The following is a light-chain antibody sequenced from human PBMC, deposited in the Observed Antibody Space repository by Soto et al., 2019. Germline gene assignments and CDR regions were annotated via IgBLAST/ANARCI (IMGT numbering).Light chain of an antibody. J-gene: IGKJ1*01. V-gene: IGKV1-6*01. CDR3: LQDYDYPRT. CDR2: AAS. Sequence: IQMTQSPSSLSASIGDRVTITCRASQGIRNSLAWYQQKAGKAPNLLISAASRLQSGVPSRFSGRGSGTDFTLTISSLQPEDFATYYCLQDYDYPRTFGQGTKVELK. CDR1: QGIRNS.